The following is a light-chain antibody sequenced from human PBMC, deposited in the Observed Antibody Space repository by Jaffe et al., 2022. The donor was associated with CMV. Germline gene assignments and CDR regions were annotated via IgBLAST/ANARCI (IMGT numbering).Light chain of an antibody. CDR2: LVS. J-gene: IGKJ3*01. Sequence: DIVMTQSPLSLPVTPGEPASISCRSSQSLLHSNGNTYLDWYLLKPGKSPQLLIYLVSNRASGVPDRFSGSGSGTDFTLKISRVEAEDVGVYYCMEALQSPFTFGPGTKVDIK. CDR1: QSLLHSNGNTY. V-gene: IGKV2-28*01. CDR3: MEALQSPFT.